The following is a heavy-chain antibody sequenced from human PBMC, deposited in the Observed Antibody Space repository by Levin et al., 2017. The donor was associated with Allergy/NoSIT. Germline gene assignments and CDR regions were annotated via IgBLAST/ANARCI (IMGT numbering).Heavy chain of an antibody. J-gene: IGHJ4*02. CDR1: GFSLSTSGMR. CDR3: ARDSGSGGKFDY. CDR2: IDWDDDK. Sequence: SGPTLVKPTQTLTLTCTFSGFSLSTSGMRVSWIRQPPGKALEWLARIDWDDDKFYSTSLKTRLTISKDTSKNQVVLTMTNMDPVDTATYYCARDSGSGGKFDYWGQGTLVTVSS. D-gene: IGHD2-15*01. V-gene: IGHV2-70*04.